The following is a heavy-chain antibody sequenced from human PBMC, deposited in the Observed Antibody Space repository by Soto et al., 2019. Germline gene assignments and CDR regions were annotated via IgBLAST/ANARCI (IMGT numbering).Heavy chain of an antibody. Sequence: PGVCLRLSCAASGFTFSTYAMHWVRQAPGKALEWVAVISCDSSSKCYAGSVKGRFAISIDNSKNTLYLQINDLRAEYTAVYYCARDYIVVVPAASYYYYGMDVWGQGTMVTVSS. D-gene: IGHD2-2*01. V-gene: IGHV3-30*09. J-gene: IGHJ6*01. CDR1: GFTFSTYA. CDR3: ARDYIVVVPAASYYYYGMDV. CDR2: ISCDSSSK.